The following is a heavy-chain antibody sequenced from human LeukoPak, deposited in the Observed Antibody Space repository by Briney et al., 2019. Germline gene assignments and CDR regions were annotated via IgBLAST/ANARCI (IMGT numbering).Heavy chain of an antibody. CDR3: AKDTRPGRYFDWLLFDY. J-gene: IGHJ4*02. D-gene: IGHD3-9*01. CDR2: ISWNSGSI. CDR1: GFTFDDYA. Sequence: GGSLRLSCAASGFTFDDYAMHWVRQAPGKGLEWVSGISWNSGSIGYADSVKGRFTISRDNAKNSLYLQMNSLRAEDTALCYCAKDTRPGRYFDWLLFDYWGQGTLVTVSS. V-gene: IGHV3-9*01.